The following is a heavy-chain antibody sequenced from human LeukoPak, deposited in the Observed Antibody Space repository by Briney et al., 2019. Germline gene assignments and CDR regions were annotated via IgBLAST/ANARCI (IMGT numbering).Heavy chain of an antibody. Sequence: KPSETLSLTCTVSGGSISSYYWSWIRQPPGKGLEWIGYIYYSGSTNYNPSLKSRVTISVDTSKNQFSLKLSSVTAADTAVYYCARPLHTTIFGVGWFDPWGQGTLVTVS. J-gene: IGHJ5*02. D-gene: IGHD3-3*01. CDR1: GGSISSYY. V-gene: IGHV4-59*08. CDR2: IYYSGST. CDR3: ARPLHTTIFGVGWFDP.